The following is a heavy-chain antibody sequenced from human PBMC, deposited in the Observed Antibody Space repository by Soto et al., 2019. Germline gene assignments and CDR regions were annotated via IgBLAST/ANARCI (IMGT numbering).Heavy chain of an antibody. Sequence: QVQLQESGPGLVKPSQTLSLTCTVSGGSISSGDYYWSWIRQPPGKGLEWIGYIYYSGSTYYNPSLKSRVTISVDTSKHQFSLKLSSVTAADTAVYYCARDEHRVWSGYYLYYYYGMAVWGQGTTVTVSS. D-gene: IGHD3-3*01. J-gene: IGHJ6*02. CDR2: IYYSGST. CDR1: GGSISSGDYY. CDR3: ARDEHRVWSGYYLYYYYGMAV. V-gene: IGHV4-30-4*01.